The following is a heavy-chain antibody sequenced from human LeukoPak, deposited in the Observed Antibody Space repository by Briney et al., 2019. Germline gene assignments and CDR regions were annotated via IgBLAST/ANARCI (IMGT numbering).Heavy chain of an antibody. Sequence: GSLRLSCAASGFTFSSYSMNWVRQPPGTGLEWIGEVYHSGSTNYNPSLKSRVTISIDKSKHQFSLKLSSVTAADTAVYYCARARYFDWLSSSFDYWGQGTLVTVSS. CDR3: ARARYFDWLSSSFDY. V-gene: IGHV4-4*02. D-gene: IGHD3-9*01. CDR1: GFTFSSYSM. CDR2: VYHSGST. J-gene: IGHJ4*02.